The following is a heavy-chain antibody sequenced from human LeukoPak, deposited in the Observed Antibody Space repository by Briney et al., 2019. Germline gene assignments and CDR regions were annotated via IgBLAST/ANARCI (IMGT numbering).Heavy chain of an antibody. Sequence: PGGSLRLSCAASGFTFSDYYMSWIRQAPGKGLEWVSYISGTGLTIYYADSVKGRFTISRDNAKNSLYLQMNSLRAEDTAVYYCARGIAVAAYYYYMDVWGKGTTVTVSS. CDR3: ARGIAVAAYYYYMDV. CDR2: ISGTGLTI. D-gene: IGHD6-13*01. V-gene: IGHV3-11*04. J-gene: IGHJ6*03. CDR1: GFTFSDYY.